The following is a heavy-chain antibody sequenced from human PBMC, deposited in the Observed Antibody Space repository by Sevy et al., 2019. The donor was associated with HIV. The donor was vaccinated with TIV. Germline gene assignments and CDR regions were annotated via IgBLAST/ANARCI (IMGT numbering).Heavy chain of an antibody. D-gene: IGHD3-10*01. CDR2: IRSKANSYAT. CDR1: GFTFSGSA. V-gene: IGHV3-73*01. Sequence: GGSLRLSCAASGFTFSGSAMHWVRQPSGKGLEWVGRIRSKANSYATAYAASVKGRFTISRDDSKNTAYLQMNSLKTEDTAVYYCTRSPWFGDPTGAFDIWGQGTMVTVSS. CDR3: TRSPWFGDPTGAFDI. J-gene: IGHJ3*02.